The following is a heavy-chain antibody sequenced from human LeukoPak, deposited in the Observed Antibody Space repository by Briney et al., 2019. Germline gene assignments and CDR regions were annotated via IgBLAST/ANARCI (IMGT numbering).Heavy chain of an antibody. D-gene: IGHD6-13*01. CDR1: GGSFSGYY. CDR3: ARGQKGIAAPRATGSTFDP. V-gene: IGHV4-34*01. J-gene: IGHJ5*02. Sequence: SETLSLTCAVYGGSFSGYYWSWIRQPPGKGLEWIGEINHSGSTNYNPSLKSRVTISVDTSKNQFSLKLSSVPAADTAVYYCARGQKGIAAPRATGSTFDPWGQGTLVTVSS. CDR2: INHSGST.